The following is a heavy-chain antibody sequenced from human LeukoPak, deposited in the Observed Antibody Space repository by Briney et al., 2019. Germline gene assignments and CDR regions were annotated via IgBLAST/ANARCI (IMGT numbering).Heavy chain of an antibody. D-gene: IGHD5-12*01. Sequence: KPSETLSLTCAVSGGSISSGGYSWSWIRQPPGKGLEWIGYIYHSGSTYYNPSLKSRVTISVDRSKNQFSLKLSFVTAADTAVYYCASRRGYSGYDLHYWGQGTLVTVSS. CDR3: ASRRGYSGYDLHY. CDR1: GGSISSGGYS. CDR2: IYHSGST. V-gene: IGHV4-30-2*01. J-gene: IGHJ4*02.